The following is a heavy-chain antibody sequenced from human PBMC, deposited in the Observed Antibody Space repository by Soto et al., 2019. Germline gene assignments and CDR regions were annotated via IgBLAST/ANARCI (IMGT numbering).Heavy chain of an antibody. Sequence: QITLMESGPTLVKPTQTLTLTCTFSGFSLSTGGVCVGWIRQPPGKALEWLALIYWDDDKRYSPSLRSRLTITKDTSKNQVVLTMTNMDPVDTATYYCTHSRCGGDCLQSYSSHYYYGMDVWGQGTTVTVSS. J-gene: IGHJ6*02. D-gene: IGHD2-21*02. CDR3: THSRCGGDCLQSYSSHYYYGMDV. V-gene: IGHV2-5*02. CDR2: IYWDDDK. CDR1: GFSLSTGGVC.